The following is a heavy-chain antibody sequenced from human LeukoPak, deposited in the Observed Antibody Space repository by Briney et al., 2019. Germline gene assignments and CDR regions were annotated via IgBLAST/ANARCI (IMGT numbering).Heavy chain of an antibody. D-gene: IGHD1-1*01. CDR1: GYTFTGYY. J-gene: IGHJ6*03. Sequence: ASVKVSCKASGYTFTGYYMHWVRQAPGQGLEWMGWINPNSGGTNYAQKFQGRVTMTRDTSISTAYMELSRLRSDDTAVYYCASDSNWNDGRYYYYYYMDVWGKGTTVTVSS. V-gene: IGHV1-2*02. CDR3: ASDSNWNDGRYYYYYYMDV. CDR2: INPNSGGT.